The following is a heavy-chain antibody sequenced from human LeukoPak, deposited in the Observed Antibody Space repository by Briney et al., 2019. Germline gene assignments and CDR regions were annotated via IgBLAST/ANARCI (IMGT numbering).Heavy chain of an antibody. J-gene: IGHJ4*02. CDR3: AKDIGERGYKDY. CDR1: GFTFKDYA. CDR2: ISGHGGTT. D-gene: IGHD5-18*01. Sequence: GGSLRLSCAASGFTFKDYAMHWVRQAPGKGLEWVSLISGHGGTTFYGDSVKGRFTTSRDNSKNSPYLQMNSLRTEDTAFYFCAKDIGERGYKDYWGQGTLVTVSS. V-gene: IGHV3-43*02.